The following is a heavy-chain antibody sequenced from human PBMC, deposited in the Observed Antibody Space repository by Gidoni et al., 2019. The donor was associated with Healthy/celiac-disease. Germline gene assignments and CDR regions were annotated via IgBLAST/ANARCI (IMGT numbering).Heavy chain of an antibody. CDR2: ISGSGGST. Sequence: EVQLLESGGGLVQPGGSLRLSCAASGFTFSSYAMSWVRQAPGTGLEWVSAISGSGGSTYYADSVKGRFTISRDNSKNTLYLQMNSLRAEDTAVYYCAKVLGWLLLTPTGYFDLWGRGTLVTVSS. V-gene: IGHV3-23*01. CDR1: GFTFSSYA. J-gene: IGHJ2*01. CDR3: AKVLGWLLLTPTGYFDL. D-gene: IGHD3-22*01.